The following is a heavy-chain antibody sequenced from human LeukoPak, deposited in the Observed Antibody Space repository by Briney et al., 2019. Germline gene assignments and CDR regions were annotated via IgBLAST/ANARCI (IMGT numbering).Heavy chain of an antibody. CDR2: ISAYNGNT. J-gene: IGHJ4*02. CDR1: GYTFTSYG. CDR3: ARSADCSSTSCYKF. Sequence: GASLKLSRKASGYTFTSYGISWVRQAPGQGLEWMGWISAYNGNTNYAKKLQGRVTITTDTSKSTAYMQLRSLRSDDTAVYYCARSADCSSTSCYKFWGQGTMVTVS. V-gene: IGHV1-18*01. D-gene: IGHD2-2*02.